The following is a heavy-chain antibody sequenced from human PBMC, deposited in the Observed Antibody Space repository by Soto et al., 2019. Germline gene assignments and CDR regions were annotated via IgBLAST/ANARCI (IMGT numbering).Heavy chain of an antibody. CDR3: AHSLYSISSFDY. D-gene: IGHD6-6*01. CDR2: IYWDDDK. V-gene: IGHV2-5*02. Sequence: QITLKESGPTLVNPTQTLTLTCTFSGFSLSTSDVGAGWIRQYPGEALEWLAAIYWDDDKRYSPALKSRLTITKDTSKNQVVLTMTNMDPVDTATYYCAHSLYSISSFDYWGQGTLVTVSS. J-gene: IGHJ4*02. CDR1: GFSLSTSDVG.